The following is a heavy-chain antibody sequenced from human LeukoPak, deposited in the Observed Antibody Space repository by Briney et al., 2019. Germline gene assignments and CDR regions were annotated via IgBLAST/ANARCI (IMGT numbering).Heavy chain of an antibody. V-gene: IGHV4-59*08. Sequence: TSETLSLTCTVSGGSISSYYWSWIRQPPGKGLEWIGYIYYSGSTNYNPSLKSRVTISVDTSKNQFSLKLSSVTAADTAVYYCARHGGYNPFAYWGQGTLVTVSS. J-gene: IGHJ4*02. D-gene: IGHD5-24*01. CDR3: ARHGGYNPFAY. CDR1: GGSISSYY. CDR2: IYYSGST.